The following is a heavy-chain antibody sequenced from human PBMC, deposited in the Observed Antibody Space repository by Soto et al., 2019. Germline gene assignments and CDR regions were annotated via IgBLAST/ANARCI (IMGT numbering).Heavy chain of an antibody. CDR2: IKPDGSAK. V-gene: IGHV3-7*01. D-gene: IGHD3-10*01. Sequence: EVQLVESGGGLVQPGGSLRLSCAASVFIFSTYWMTWVRQAPGKGLEWVANIKPDGSAKNYVDSVKGRFTISRDNAKNSLYLQMNSLRAEDTAVYYCARDPVRGDAYNFDYWGQGTLVTVSS. J-gene: IGHJ4*02. CDR3: ARDPVRGDAYNFDY. CDR1: VFIFSTYW.